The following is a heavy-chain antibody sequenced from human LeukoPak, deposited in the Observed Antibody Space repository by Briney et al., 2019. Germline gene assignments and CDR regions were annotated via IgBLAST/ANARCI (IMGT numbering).Heavy chain of an antibody. J-gene: IGHJ4*02. Sequence: GESLKISCKGSGYSFTSYWIGWVRQMPGKGLEWMGIIYPGDSDTRYSPSFQGQVTISADKSISTAYLQWSSLKASDTAMYYCARLSRGAITFGGVIVPPGYWGQGTLVAVSS. CDR2: IYPGDSDT. D-gene: IGHD3-16*02. CDR1: GYSFTSYW. CDR3: ARLSRGAITFGGVIVPPGY. V-gene: IGHV5-51*01.